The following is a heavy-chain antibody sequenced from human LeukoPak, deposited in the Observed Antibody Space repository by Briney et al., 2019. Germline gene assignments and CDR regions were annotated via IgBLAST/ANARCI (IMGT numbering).Heavy chain of an antibody. Sequence: ASVKVSCKASGYTFTGYYMHWVRQASGQGLEWMGWINPNSGGTNYAQKFQGRVTMTRDMSTSTVYMELSSLRSEDTAVYYCASPYYYDSSGYPDAFDIWGQGTMVTVSS. CDR2: INPNSGGT. D-gene: IGHD3-22*01. CDR1: GYTFTGYY. CDR3: ASPYYYDSSGYPDAFDI. V-gene: IGHV1-2*02. J-gene: IGHJ3*02.